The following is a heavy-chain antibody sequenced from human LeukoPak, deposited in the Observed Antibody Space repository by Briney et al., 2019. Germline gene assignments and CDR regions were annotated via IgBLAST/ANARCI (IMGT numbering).Heavy chain of an antibody. CDR3: ARTPVRGVIIGWFDP. CDR2: IYYSGST. J-gene: IGHJ5*02. Sequence: SETLSLTCTVSGGSISSSSYYWGWIRQPPGKGLEWIGSIYYSGSTYYNPSLKSRVTISVDTSKNQFSLKLSSVTAADTAVYYCARTPVRGVIIGWFDPWGQGTLVTVSS. D-gene: IGHD3-10*01. V-gene: IGHV4-39*07. CDR1: GGSISSSSYY.